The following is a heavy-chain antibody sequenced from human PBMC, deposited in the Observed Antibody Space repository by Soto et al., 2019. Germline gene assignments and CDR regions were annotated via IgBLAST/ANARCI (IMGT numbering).Heavy chain of an antibody. D-gene: IGHD2-2*01. CDR3: ARDEYQLLPSVSWFDS. CDR2: IYHTGNT. J-gene: IGHJ5*01. V-gene: IGHV4-30-4*01. Sequence: SETLSLTCTVSGGSISDDSYWSWIRQTPGKGLEWIGYIYHTGNTYYNPSLRSRVSISVDKSKSQFSLKLISVTAADTAVYFCARDEYQLLPSVSWFDSWGQGTLVTVSS. CDR1: GGSISDDSY.